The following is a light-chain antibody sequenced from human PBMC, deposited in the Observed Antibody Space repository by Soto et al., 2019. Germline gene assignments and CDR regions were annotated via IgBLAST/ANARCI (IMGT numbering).Light chain of an antibody. CDR3: QQYVRSHPSLT. CDR2: DAS. Sequence: ETVLTQSPGTLSLSPGERATLSCRASQSVSSSYLAWYQQKPGQAPRLLIYDASSRATGIPDRFSGSGSGPDFTLTISRLEPEDFAVYYCQQYVRSHPSLTFGQGTKVEIK. CDR1: QSVSSSY. J-gene: IGKJ1*01. V-gene: IGKV3-20*01.